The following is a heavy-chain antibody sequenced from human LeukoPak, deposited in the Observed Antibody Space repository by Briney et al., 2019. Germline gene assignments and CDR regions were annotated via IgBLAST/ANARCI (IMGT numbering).Heavy chain of an antibody. J-gene: IGHJ4*01. CDR3: AKGERLIAAAGYHY. CDR1: GFTLSSYW. D-gene: IGHD6-13*01. Sequence: GASLRLSCAASGFTLSSYWMHWVRQAPGKGLEWVSGISWNSGSIGYADSVKGRFTISRDNAKNSLYLQMNSLRAEDTALCYLAKGERLIAAAGYHYLGQGTLVTVSS. V-gene: IGHV3-9*01. CDR2: ISWNSGSI.